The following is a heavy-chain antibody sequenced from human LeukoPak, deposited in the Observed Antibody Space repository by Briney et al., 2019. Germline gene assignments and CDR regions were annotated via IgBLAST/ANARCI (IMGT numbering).Heavy chain of an antibody. V-gene: IGHV4-4*07. D-gene: IGHD3-22*01. J-gene: IGHJ4*02. CDR1: GGSISSYY. CDR2: IYTSGST. CDR3: ASSRLDDYYDSSGPSDY. Sequence: ASETLSLTCTVSGGSISSYYWSWIRQPAGKGLEWIGRIYTSGSTNYNPSLKSRVTMSVDTSKNQFSLKLSSVTAADTAVYYCASSRLDDYYDSSGPSDYWGQGTLVTVS.